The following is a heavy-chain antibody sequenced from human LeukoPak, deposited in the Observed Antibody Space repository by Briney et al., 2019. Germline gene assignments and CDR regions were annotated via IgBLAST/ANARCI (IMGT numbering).Heavy chain of an antibody. V-gene: IGHV3-11*06. CDR1: GFTFSDYY. J-gene: IGHJ6*04. Sequence: GGSLRLSCAASGFTFSDYYMNWIRQAPGKGLEWVSYISSSSSYTNYADSVKGRFTISRDNAKNSLYLQMNSLRAEDTAVYYCARSLIVANPLDVWGKGTTVTVSS. D-gene: IGHD5-12*01. CDR2: ISSSSSYT. CDR3: ARSLIVANPLDV.